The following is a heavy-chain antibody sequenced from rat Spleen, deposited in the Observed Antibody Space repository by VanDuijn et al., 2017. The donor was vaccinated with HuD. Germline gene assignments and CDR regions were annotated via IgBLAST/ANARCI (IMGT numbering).Heavy chain of an antibody. V-gene: IGHV5-29*01. D-gene: IGHD1-2*01. Sequence: EVQLVESGGGLVQPGRSLKLSCAASGFTFNNYGVAWVRQAPTKGLEWVAAISYDGFTTYFRDSVRGRFTISSDNAKTTLYLQMDSLRSEDTATYYCTTRPYYSSLNWFPYWGQGTLVTVSS. J-gene: IGHJ3*01. CDR2: ISYDGFTT. CDR1: GFTFNNYG. CDR3: TTRPYYSSLNWFPY.